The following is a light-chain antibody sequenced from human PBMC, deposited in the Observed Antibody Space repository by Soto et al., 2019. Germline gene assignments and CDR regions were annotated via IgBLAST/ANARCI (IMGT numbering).Light chain of an antibody. CDR1: QSVLYTSNNKNY. CDR3: QQYFTNSWT. V-gene: IGKV4-1*01. CDR2: WAS. J-gene: IGKJ1*01. Sequence: DIVMTRSPDSLVVSLGERATINCKSSQSVLYTSNNKNYLAWYRQKPGQPPELLIYWASIRESGVPDRFSGSGSGTDFTLTISSLQAEDVAVYYCQQYFTNSWTFGQGTKVGIK.